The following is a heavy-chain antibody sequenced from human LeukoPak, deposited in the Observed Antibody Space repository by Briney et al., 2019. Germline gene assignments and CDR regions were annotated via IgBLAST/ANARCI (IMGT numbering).Heavy chain of an antibody. V-gene: IGHV4-34*01. CDR3: ARGGLAGSSWSWFDP. Sequence: SETLSLTCGVYGGSFSDYFWTWIRQPPGKGLEWIGEIERGGSSVYSPTLKSRVTMSLDTSKIQFSLRLTSVTAADTAVYFCARGGLAGSSWSWFDPWGQGTLVTVSS. J-gene: IGHJ5*02. D-gene: IGHD6-13*01. CDR1: GGSFSDYF. CDR2: IERGGSS.